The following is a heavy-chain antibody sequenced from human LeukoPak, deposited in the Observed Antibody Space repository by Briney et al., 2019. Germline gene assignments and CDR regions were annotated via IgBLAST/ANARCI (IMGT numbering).Heavy chain of an antibody. Sequence: GGSLRLSCAASGFTFSSYGMHWVRQAPGKGLEWVAFIRYDGSNKYYADSVKGRFTISRDNSKNTLYLQMNSLRAEDTAVYYCAKEGGAYYGSGSYSHFDYWGQGTLVTVSS. D-gene: IGHD3-10*01. CDR1: GFTFSSYG. V-gene: IGHV3-30*02. J-gene: IGHJ4*02. CDR3: AKEGGAYYGSGSYSHFDY. CDR2: IRYDGSNK.